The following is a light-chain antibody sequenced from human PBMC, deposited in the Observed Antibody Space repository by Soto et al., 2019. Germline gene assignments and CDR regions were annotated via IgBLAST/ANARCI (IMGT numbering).Light chain of an antibody. Sequence: EIVMTQSPATLSVSPGERATLSCRASQSVSSTLAWYQQKPGQAPRLLIYGASTRATGIPARFSGSGSGTEFTLTISSLQSEDFAVYYCHHYTNWPPWTCGQGTKVEIK. CDR3: HHYTNWPPWT. CDR1: QSVSST. J-gene: IGKJ1*01. V-gene: IGKV3-15*01. CDR2: GAS.